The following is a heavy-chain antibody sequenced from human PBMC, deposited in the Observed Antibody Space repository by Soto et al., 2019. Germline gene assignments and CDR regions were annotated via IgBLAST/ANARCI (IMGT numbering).Heavy chain of an antibody. D-gene: IGHD7-27*01. J-gene: IGHJ4*02. CDR2: INHSGST. V-gene: IGHV4-34*01. Sequence: SETLSLTCAVYGGSFSGYYWSWIRQPPGKGLEWIGEINHSGSTNYNPSLKSRVTISVDTSKNQFSLKLSSVTAADTAVYYCARGYWGWGTFDYWGQGTLVTVSS. CDR3: ARGYWGWGTFDY. CDR1: GGSFSGYY.